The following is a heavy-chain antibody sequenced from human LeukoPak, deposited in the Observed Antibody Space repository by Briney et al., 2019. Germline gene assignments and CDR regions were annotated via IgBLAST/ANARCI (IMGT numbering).Heavy chain of an antibody. CDR2: ISYDGSSE. CDR3: ARAGYCSGGSCYGSDY. J-gene: IGHJ4*02. D-gene: IGHD2-15*01. V-gene: IGHV3-30-3*01. Sequence: GGSLRLSCAASGFTFSTYSMHWVRQAPGKGLEWLSVISYDGSSEYFADSVKGRFTISRDNSENTLYLQLNSLRVEDTAVYSCARAGYCSGGSCYGSDYWGQGTLVSVSS. CDR1: GFTFSTYS.